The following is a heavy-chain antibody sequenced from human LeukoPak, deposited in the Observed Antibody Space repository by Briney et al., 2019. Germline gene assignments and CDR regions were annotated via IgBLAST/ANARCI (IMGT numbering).Heavy chain of an antibody. CDR3: ARGDRIVVVPAAIDLYYYGMDV. D-gene: IGHD2-2*01. V-gene: IGHV4-34*01. CDR1: GGSFSGYY. CDR2: INHSGST. J-gene: IGHJ6*02. Sequence: SETLSLTCAVYGGSFSGYYWSWIRQPPGNGLEWIGEINHSGSTNYNPSLKSRVTISVDTSKNQFSLKLSSVTAADTAVYYCARGDRIVVVPAAIDLYYYGMDVWGQGTTVTVSS.